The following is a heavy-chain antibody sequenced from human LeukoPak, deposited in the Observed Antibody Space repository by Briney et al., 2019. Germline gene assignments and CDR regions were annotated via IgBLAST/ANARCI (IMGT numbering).Heavy chain of an antibody. CDR1: GFTLSSYW. J-gene: IGHJ4*02. CDR2: INSDGGST. D-gene: IGHD6-13*01. V-gene: IGHV3-74*01. CDR3: ARGGPAAGLSDFDY. Sequence: SGGSLRLSCAASGFTLSSYWMHWVRQAPGKGLEWVSRINSDGGSTTYADSVKGRFTISRDNAKNTLYLQMNSLRVEDTAVYYCARGGPAAGLSDFDYWGQGTLVTVSS.